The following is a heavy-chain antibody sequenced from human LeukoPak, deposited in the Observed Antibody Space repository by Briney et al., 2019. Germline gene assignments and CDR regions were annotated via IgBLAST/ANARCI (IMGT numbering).Heavy chain of an antibody. CDR2: IHYSGST. Sequence: PSETLSLTCTVSGGSINNYYWSWIRQPPGKGLEWIGYIHYSGSTNYNPSPKRRVTISVNMSKNQFSLRLSAVTAADTVVYYCARVTGYMIEDYFDYWGQGILVTVSS. CDR3: ARVTGYMIEDYFDY. J-gene: IGHJ4*02. CDR1: GGSINNYY. V-gene: IGHV4-59*01. D-gene: IGHD3-9*01.